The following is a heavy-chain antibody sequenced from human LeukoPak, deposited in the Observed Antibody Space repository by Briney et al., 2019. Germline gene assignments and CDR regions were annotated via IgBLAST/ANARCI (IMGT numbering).Heavy chain of an antibody. CDR1: GYSISSGYY. V-gene: IGHV4-38-2*02. CDR2: IYHSGST. J-gene: IGHJ4*02. CDR3: ARDFDFWSGYCD. Sequence: SETLSLTCTVSGYSISSGYYWGWIRQPPGKGLEWIGSIYHSGSTYYNPSLKSRVTISVDTSKNQFSLKLSSVTAADTAVYYCARDFDFWSGYCDWGQGTLVTVSS. D-gene: IGHD3-3*01.